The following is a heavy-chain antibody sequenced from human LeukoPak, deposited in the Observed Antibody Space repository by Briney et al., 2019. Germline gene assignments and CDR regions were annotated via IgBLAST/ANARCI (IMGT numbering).Heavy chain of an antibody. V-gene: IGHV4-59*06. CDR1: GGSISSYY. CDR2: IYYSGST. Sequence: SETLSLTCTVSGGSISSYYWSWIRQHPGKGLEWIGYIYYSGSTYYNPSLKSRVTISVDTSKNQFSLKLSSVTAADTAVYYCARVYVYPDNWFDPWGQGTLVTVSS. D-gene: IGHD1-14*01. J-gene: IGHJ5*02. CDR3: ARVYVYPDNWFDP.